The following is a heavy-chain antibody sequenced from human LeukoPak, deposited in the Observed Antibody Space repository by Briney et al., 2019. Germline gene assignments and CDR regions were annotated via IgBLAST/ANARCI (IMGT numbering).Heavy chain of an antibody. D-gene: IGHD3-22*01. V-gene: IGHV4-39*01. CDR2: VHYGGST. J-gene: IGHJ4*02. CDR1: GGSISSSGSF. CDR3: ARRASSSDSTASYYSFDY. Sequence: SETLSLACTVSGGSISSSGSFWDWIRQPPGKGLEWIGTVHYGGSTYYNPSLKSRVIIAVDTSKSQFSLRLTSVTAADTAVFYCARRASSSDSTASYYSFDYWGQGTLVTVSS.